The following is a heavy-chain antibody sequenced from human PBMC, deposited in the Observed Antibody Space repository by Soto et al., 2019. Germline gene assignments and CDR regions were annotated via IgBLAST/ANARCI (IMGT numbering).Heavy chain of an antibody. Sequence: GGSLRLSCAASGFTVSSNYMSWVRQAPGKGLEWVSVIYSGGSTYYADSVKGRFTISRDNSKNTLYLQMDSLRAEDTAVYYCARESYGASLDYWGQGTLVTVSS. CDR2: IYSGGST. J-gene: IGHJ4*02. CDR1: GFTVSSNY. CDR3: ARESYGASLDY. V-gene: IGHV3-53*01. D-gene: IGHD4-17*01.